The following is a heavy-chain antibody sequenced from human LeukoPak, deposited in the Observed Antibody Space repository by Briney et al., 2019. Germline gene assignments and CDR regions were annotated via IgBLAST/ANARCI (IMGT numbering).Heavy chain of an antibody. CDR2: ISYDGSNK. D-gene: IGHD6-19*01. CDR3: ARGGALIAVADTTYYFDY. J-gene: IGHJ4*02. V-gene: IGHV3-30-3*01. CDR1: GFPFSSYA. Sequence: GSLRLSCAASGFPFSSYAMHWVRQAPGKGLEWVAVISYDGSNKYYADSVKGRFTISRDNSKNTLYLQMNSLRAEDTAVYYCARGGALIAVADTTYYFDYWGQGTLVTVSS.